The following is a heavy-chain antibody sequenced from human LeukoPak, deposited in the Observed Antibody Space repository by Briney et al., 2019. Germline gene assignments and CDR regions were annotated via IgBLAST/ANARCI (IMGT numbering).Heavy chain of an antibody. J-gene: IGHJ6*02. CDR1: GGSISSSSYY. D-gene: IGHD5-18*01. V-gene: IGHV4-61*05. CDR2: IYYSGST. Sequence: SETLSLTCTVSGGSISSSSYYWSWIRQPPGKGLEWIGYIYYSGSTNYNPSLKSRVTISVDTSKNQFSLKLSSVTAADTAVYYCARHGYSYGSFMDVWGQGTTVTVSS. CDR3: ARHGYSYGSFMDV.